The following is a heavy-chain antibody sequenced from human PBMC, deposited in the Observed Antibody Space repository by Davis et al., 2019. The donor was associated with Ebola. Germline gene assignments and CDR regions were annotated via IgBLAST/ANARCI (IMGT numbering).Heavy chain of an antibody. J-gene: IGHJ6*04. CDR2: ISYDGSNK. Sequence: GESLKISCAASGFTFSSYAMHWVRQAPGKGLEWVAVISYDGSNKYYADSVKGRFTISRDNSKNTLYVQMNSLGAEETAVYYCARDGLAARRGSGMDVWGKGTTVTVSS. CDR3: ARDGLAARRGSGMDV. D-gene: IGHD6-6*01. CDR1: GFTFSSYA. V-gene: IGHV3-30-3*01.